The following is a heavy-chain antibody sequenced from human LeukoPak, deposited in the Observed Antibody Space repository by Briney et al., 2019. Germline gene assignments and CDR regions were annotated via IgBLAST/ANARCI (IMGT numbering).Heavy chain of an antibody. Sequence: SETLSLTCTVSGGSISSYYWSWIRQPPGKGLEWIGYIYYSGSTNYNPSLKSRVTISIDTSKNQFSLKVTSMTAADTAVYYCASGQIFVNYWGQGTLVTVSS. CDR2: IYYSGST. V-gene: IGHV4-59*08. J-gene: IGHJ4*02. CDR1: GGSISSYY. D-gene: IGHD3-3*01. CDR3: ASGQIFVNY.